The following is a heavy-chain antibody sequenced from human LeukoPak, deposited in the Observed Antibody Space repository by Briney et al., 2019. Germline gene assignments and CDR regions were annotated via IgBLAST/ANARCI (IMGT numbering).Heavy chain of an antibody. D-gene: IGHD2-2*02. Sequence: ASVKVSCKASGYTFTSYGISWVRQAPGQGLEWMGWISAYNGNTNYAQKLQGIVTMTTDTSTSTAYMEMRSLRSDDTAVYYCARGGPAAVAAIPFDYWGQGTLVTVSS. CDR2: ISAYNGNT. J-gene: IGHJ4*02. V-gene: IGHV1-18*01. CDR3: ARGGPAAVAAIPFDY. CDR1: GYTFTSYG.